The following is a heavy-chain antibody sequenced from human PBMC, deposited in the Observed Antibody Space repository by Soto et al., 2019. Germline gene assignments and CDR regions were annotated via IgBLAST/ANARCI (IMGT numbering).Heavy chain of an antibody. D-gene: IGHD3-16*01. Sequence: PGGSLRLSCAASGFTFSSCAMGWVRQAPGKGLEWVSDIIDSGASTYYADSVKGRFTISRDNSKSTLYLQMNSLRAEDTALYYCAKGLSYYYYYGVYVWGQGTTVTVSS. CDR1: GFTFSSCA. CDR2: IIDSGAST. J-gene: IGHJ6*02. CDR3: AKGLSYYYYYGVYV. V-gene: IGHV3-23*01.